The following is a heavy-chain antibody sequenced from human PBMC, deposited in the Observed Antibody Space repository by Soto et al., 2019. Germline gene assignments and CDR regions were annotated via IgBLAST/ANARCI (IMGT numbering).Heavy chain of an antibody. CDR3: ARVGGGYCSSTSCPLGAMGYYYYGMDV. CDR2: INRNSGGT. D-gene: IGHD2-2*01. Sequence: ASVKFSCKASGYTFTGYYMHWVRQAPGQGLEWMGWINRNSGGTNYAQKFQGWVTMTRDTSISTAYMELSRLRSDDTAVYYCARVGGGYCSSTSCPLGAMGYYYYGMDVWGQGTTVTVSS. J-gene: IGHJ6*02. CDR1: GYTFTGYY. V-gene: IGHV1-2*04.